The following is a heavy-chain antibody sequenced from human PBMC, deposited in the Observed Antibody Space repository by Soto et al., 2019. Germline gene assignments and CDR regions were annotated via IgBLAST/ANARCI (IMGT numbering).Heavy chain of an antibody. CDR3: ARAHYDISPLDY. CDR2: IGTYNGDT. V-gene: IGHV1-18*01. CDR1: GYTFTSYG. J-gene: IGHJ4*02. D-gene: IGHD3-9*01. Sequence: ASVKVSCKASGYTFTSYGISWVRQAPGQGLGWLGWIGTYNGDTNYAQNFQGRVTMTRDTSTSTVYMELSSLRSEDTAVYYCARAHYDISPLDYWGQGTLVTVSS.